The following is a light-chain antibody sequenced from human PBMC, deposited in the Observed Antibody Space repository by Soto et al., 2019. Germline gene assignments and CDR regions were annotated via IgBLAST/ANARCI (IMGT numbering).Light chain of an antibody. CDR2: GAS. Sequence: EIVLTQSPGTLSLSPGERATLSCSASQSVSSSYLAWYQQKPGQAPRLLIYGASSRATGIPDRFSGSGSGTDFTLTISRLEPEDFAGYSCQQYGSSRTFGQGTKVESK. CDR3: QQYGSSRT. J-gene: IGKJ1*01. CDR1: QSVSSSY. V-gene: IGKV3-20*01.